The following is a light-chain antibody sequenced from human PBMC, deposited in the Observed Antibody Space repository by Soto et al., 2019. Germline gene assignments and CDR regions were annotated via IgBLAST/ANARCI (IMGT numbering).Light chain of an antibody. V-gene: IGKV1-12*01. CDR1: QGIGSQ. Sequence: DIQMTQSPSSVSASVGDRVSITCRASQGIGSQLAWYQQKPGKAPKLLIHAASTLQRGVPSRFSGSGSGTDFTLTISSLQSEDFATCSCQQANAFPLTFGQGTKVEIE. CDR3: QQANAFPLT. J-gene: IGKJ1*01. CDR2: AAS.